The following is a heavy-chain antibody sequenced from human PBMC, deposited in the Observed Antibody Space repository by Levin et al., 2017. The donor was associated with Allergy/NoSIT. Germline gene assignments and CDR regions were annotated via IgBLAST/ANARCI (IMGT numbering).Heavy chain of an antibody. Sequence: QAGGSLRLSCAASGFTFSGSAMHWVRQASGKGLEWVGRIRSKANSYATAYAASVKGRFTISRDDSKNTAYLQMNSLKTEDTAVFYCTRRRDCSSTSCYLNYNYGMDVWGQGTPVTVSS. D-gene: IGHD2-2*01. V-gene: IGHV3-73*01. J-gene: IGHJ6*02. CDR3: TRRRDCSSTSCYLNYNYGMDV. CDR1: GFTFSGSA. CDR2: IRSKANSYAT.